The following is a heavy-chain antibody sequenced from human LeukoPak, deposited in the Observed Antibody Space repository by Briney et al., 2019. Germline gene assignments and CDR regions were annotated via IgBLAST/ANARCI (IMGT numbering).Heavy chain of an antibody. CDR3: ARVVARVCDY. CDR1: GDSVSSNSAA. J-gene: IGHJ4*02. D-gene: IGHD2-15*01. V-gene: IGHV6-1*01. Sequence: SQTLSLTCALSGDSVSSNSAAWNWNRQSPSRGLEWLGRTYYRSKWYDDYAVSVKSRITINPDTSKNQFSLQLNSVTPEDTAVYYCARVVARVCDYWGQGTLVTVSS. CDR2: TYYRSKWYD.